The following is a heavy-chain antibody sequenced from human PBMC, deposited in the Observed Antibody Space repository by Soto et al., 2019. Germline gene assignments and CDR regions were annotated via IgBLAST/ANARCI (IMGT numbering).Heavy chain of an antibody. V-gene: IGHV4-39*01. CDR3: AVHSGYYYWASDY. D-gene: IGHD3-22*01. CDR1: GGSISSSSYY. CDR2: IYYSGST. Sequence: PSETLSLTCTVSGGSISSSSYYWGWIRQPPGKGLEWIGSIYYSGSTYYNPSLKSRVTISVDTSKNQFSLKLSSVTAADTAVYYCAVHSGYYYWASDYWGQGTLVTVSS. J-gene: IGHJ4*02.